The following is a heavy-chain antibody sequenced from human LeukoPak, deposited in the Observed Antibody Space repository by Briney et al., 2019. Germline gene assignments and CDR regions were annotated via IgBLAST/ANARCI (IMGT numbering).Heavy chain of an antibody. J-gene: IGHJ4*02. CDR1: GFTFSDYH. D-gene: IGHD6-13*01. Sequence: GGSLRLSCAASGFTFSDYHMSWIRQAPGKGLEWVSYISSSGNTVYYADSVKGRFTISRDNAKNSLSLQMNSLRAEDTAVYYCARDYDSSWNPAGYWGQGSLVTVSS. CDR2: ISSSGNTV. V-gene: IGHV3-11*04. CDR3: ARDYDSSWNPAGY.